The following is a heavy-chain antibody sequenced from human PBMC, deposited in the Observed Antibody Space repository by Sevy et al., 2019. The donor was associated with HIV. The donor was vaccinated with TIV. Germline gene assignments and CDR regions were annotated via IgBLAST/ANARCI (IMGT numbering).Heavy chain of an antibody. CDR1: GFTFSSYA. D-gene: IGHD6-19*01. CDR2: ISGSGGST. Sequence: GGSLRLSCAASGFTFSSYAMSWVRQAPGKGLEWVSAISGSGGSTYYADSVKGRFTISRDNSKNTLYLQMNSLRAEDTAVYYYANHGIQWLARDGYSIFDYWGQGTLVTVSS. V-gene: IGHV3-23*01. CDR3: ANHGIQWLARDGYSIFDY. J-gene: IGHJ4*02.